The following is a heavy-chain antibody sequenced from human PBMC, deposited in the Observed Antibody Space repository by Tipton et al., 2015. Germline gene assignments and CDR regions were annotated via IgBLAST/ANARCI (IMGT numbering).Heavy chain of an antibody. CDR3: ATGYYGDYPFDY. CDR2: ISSSSSFI. V-gene: IGHV3-21*04. J-gene: IGHJ4*02. CDR1: GFTFSTYN. D-gene: IGHD4-17*01. Sequence: SLRLSCAASGFTFSTYNMNWVRQAPGKGLEWVSSISSSSSFIYYADSVKGRFTISRDNAKNSLYLQMNGLRAEDTALYYCATGYYGDYPFDYWGQGTLVTVSS.